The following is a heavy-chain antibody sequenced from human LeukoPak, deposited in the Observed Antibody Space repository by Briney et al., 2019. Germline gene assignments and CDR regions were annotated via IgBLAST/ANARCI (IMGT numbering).Heavy chain of an antibody. D-gene: IGHD3-22*01. CDR3: ARLSDTPAYYYSSGYYHIRY. V-gene: IGHV1-8*01. Sequence: ASVKVSCKASGYTFTAYDINWVRQGAGQGLEWIGWMNPDTGNTGYALKFQGRVTMTRDTSKSTAYMDLNSLRSEDTAVYYCARLSDTPAYYYSSGYYHIRYWGQGTLLTVSS. CDR1: GYTFTAYD. J-gene: IGHJ4*02. CDR2: MNPDTGNT.